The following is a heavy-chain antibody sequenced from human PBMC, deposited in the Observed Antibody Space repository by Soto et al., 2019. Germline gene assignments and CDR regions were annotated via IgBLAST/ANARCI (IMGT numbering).Heavy chain of an antibody. CDR1: GGSISSYY. J-gene: IGHJ5*02. CDR3: ARGTCTGGACYWTQKWLGH. D-gene: IGHD2-8*02. Sequence: LSLTFTISGGSISSYYWSWIRQSRGKGLEWIGYVYYNVVTKYNPSLKSRVTISADTANNQVSLKLRSVSAADTAVYYCARGTCTGGACYWTQKWLGHWGRGTLVTVSS. CDR2: VYYNVVT. V-gene: IGHV4-59*01.